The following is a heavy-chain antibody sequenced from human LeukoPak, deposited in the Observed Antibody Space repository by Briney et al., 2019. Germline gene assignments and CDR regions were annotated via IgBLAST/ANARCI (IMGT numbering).Heavy chain of an antibody. CDR1: GYTLTELS. CDR2: FDPEDGET. D-gene: IGHD2-15*01. V-gene: IGHV1-24*01. CDR3: ATDRYCSGGSCYFSPQDY. J-gene: IGHJ4*02. Sequence: ASVRVSCKVSGYTLTELSMHWVRQAPGKGLEWMGGFDPEDGETIYAQKFQGSVTMTEDTSTDTAYMELSSLRSEDTAVYYCATDRYCSGGSCYFSPQDYWGQGTLVTVSS.